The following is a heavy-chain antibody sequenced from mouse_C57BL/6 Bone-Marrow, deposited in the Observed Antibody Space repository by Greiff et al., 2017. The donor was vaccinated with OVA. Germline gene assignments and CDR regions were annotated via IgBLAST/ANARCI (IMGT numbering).Heavy chain of an antibody. V-gene: IGHV1-82*01. J-gene: IGHJ3*01. Sequence: QVQLKESGPELVKPGASVKISCKASGYAFSSSWMNWVKQRPGKGLEWIGRIYPGDGDTNYNGKFKGKATLTADKSSSTAYMQLSSLTSEDSAVYFCARKDYDYFAYWGQGTLVTVSA. CDR3: ARKDYDYFAY. CDR2: IYPGDGDT. D-gene: IGHD2-4*01. CDR1: GYAFSSSW.